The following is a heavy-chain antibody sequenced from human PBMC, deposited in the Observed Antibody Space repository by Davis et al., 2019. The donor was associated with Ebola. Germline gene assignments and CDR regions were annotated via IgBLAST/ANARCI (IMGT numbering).Heavy chain of an antibody. Sequence: PGGSLRLSCAASGFTFSSYGMHWVRQAPGKGLEWVAVIWYDGSNKYYADSVKGRFTISRDNSKNTLYLQMNSLRADDTAVYYCARDFSQRIAVTQTQGYWGQGTLVTVSS. CDR2: IWYDGSNK. V-gene: IGHV3-33*01. CDR1: GFTFSSYG. D-gene: IGHD6-19*01. CDR3: ARDFSQRIAVTQTQGY. J-gene: IGHJ4*02.